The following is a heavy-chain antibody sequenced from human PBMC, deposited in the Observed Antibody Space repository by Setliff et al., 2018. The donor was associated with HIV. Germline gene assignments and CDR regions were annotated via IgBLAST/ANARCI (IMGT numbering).Heavy chain of an antibody. Sequence: SETLSLTCTVSGCSISNYYWSWIRQPPGKGLEWIGCGYYSGITNYDPSLKSRVSISVDASKNQFSLRLNSVTVADTAVYFCARSSRGSLRDLDYWGPGTLVTVSS. J-gene: IGHJ4*02. D-gene: IGHD2-21*02. V-gene: IGHV4-59*08. CDR3: ARSSRGSLRDLDY. CDR1: GCSISNYY. CDR2: GYYSGIT.